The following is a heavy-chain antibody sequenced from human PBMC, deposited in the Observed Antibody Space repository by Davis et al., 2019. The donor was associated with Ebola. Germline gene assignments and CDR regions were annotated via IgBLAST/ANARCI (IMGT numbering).Heavy chain of an antibody. CDR1: GDSVSSGG. Sequence: HSQTLSLTCAIPGDSVSSGGSNWIRQSPSRGLEWLGRTYYSSKWHNDYAVSVKSRISINPDPSKNQFSLQLNSVTPEDTALYYCARGWLRGGMDVWGEGITVTVSS. CDR2: TYYSSKWHN. J-gene: IGHJ6*04. V-gene: IGHV6-1*01. CDR3: ARGWLRGGMDV. D-gene: IGHD5-18*01.